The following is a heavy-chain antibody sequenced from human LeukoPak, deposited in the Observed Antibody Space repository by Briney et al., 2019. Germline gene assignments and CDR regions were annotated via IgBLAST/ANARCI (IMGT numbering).Heavy chain of an antibody. CDR1: GGSFSGYY. CDR2: INHSGST. V-gene: IGHV4-34*01. J-gene: IGHJ3*02. Sequence: PSETLSLTCAVYGGSFSGYYWSWIRQPPGKGLGWIGEINHSGSTNYNPSLKSRVTISVDTSKNQFSLKLSSVTAADTAVYYCARGEPYAGGGAFDIWGQGTMVTVSS. D-gene: IGHD3-16*01. CDR3: ARGEPYAGGGAFDI.